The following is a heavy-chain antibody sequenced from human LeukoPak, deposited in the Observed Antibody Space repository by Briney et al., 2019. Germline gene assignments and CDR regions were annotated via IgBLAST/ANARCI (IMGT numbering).Heavy chain of an antibody. D-gene: IGHD3-10*01. Sequence: SVKVSCKASGGTFSSYAISWVRQAPGQGLEWIGGIIPIFGTANYAQKFQGRVTITADESTSTAYMELSSLRSEDTAVYYCARGKLPGGDYYYYMDVWGKGTTVTVSS. CDR2: IIPIFGTA. J-gene: IGHJ6*03. V-gene: IGHV1-69*13. CDR3: ARGKLPGGDYYYYMDV. CDR1: GGTFSSYA.